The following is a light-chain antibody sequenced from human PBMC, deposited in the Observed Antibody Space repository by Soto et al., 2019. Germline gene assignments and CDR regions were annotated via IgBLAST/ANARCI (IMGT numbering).Light chain of an antibody. Sequence: QSVLTQASSLSVATGQKGSISCSGSSSNVGGNSVSWNQHLPGTAPKLLIYDDNKRPSGISNRSSGSQSGTSATLGITGFQNGDEADYYCVSWNSSLSAYVFGTGTKVTVL. CDR2: DDN. CDR1: SSNVGGNS. CDR3: VSWNSSLSAYV. J-gene: IGLJ1*01. V-gene: IGLV1-51*01.